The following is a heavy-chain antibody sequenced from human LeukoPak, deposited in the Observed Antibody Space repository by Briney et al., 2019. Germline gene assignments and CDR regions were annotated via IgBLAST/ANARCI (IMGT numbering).Heavy chain of an antibody. CDR1: GYSISSGYY. J-gene: IGHJ6*04. V-gene: IGHV4-38-2*01. CDR3: ARADRVATTNYYYYYGMDV. Sequence: PSETLSLTCAVSGYSISSGYYWGWIRQPPGKGLEWIGSIYHSGSTYYNPSLKSRVTISVDTSKSQFSLKLSSVTAADTAVYYCARADRVATTNYYYYYGMDVWGKGTTVTVSS. CDR2: IYHSGST. D-gene: IGHD5-12*01.